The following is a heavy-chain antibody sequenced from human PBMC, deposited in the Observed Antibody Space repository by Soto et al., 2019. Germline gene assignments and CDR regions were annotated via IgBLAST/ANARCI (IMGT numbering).Heavy chain of an antibody. Sequence: SETLSLTCTVSGDSIRGSGYLWSWIRQHPVRGLEWIGYIYYSGSTYYNPSLKNRVSISVDTSNNQFSLKLTSVTAADTAVYYCARDRAITTNNWFDRWGQGILVTVSS. CDR1: GDSIRGSGYL. CDR2: IYYSGST. CDR3: ARDRAITTNNWFDR. J-gene: IGHJ5*02. V-gene: IGHV4-31*03.